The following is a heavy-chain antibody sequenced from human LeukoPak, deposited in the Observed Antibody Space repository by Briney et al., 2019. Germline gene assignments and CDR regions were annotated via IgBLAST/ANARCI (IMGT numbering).Heavy chain of an antibody. CDR3: AKGPTSGTYRNWFDP. J-gene: IGHJ5*02. D-gene: IGHD1-26*01. Sequence: GGSLRLSFAASGFTFSSYAMSWVRQSPGKGLEWVSGISDSGGGTYYADSVKGRFTISRDNSKNTLYLQMNTLRAEDTAVYYCAKGPTSGTYRNWFDPWGQGTLVTVSS. CDR1: GFTFSSYA. CDR2: ISDSGGGT. V-gene: IGHV3-23*01.